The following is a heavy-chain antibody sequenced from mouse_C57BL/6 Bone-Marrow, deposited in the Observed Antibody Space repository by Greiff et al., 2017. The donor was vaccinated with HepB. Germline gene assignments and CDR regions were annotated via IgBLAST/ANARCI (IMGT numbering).Heavy chain of an antibody. J-gene: IGHJ4*01. V-gene: IGHV1-85*01. Sequence: QVQLQQSGPELVKPGASVKLSCKASGYTFTSYDINWVKQRPGQGLEWIGWIYPRDGSTKYNEKFKGKATLTADKSSSTAYMQLNSLTSEDSAVYFCARRGIYDGYYGAMDYWGQGTSVTVSS. CDR1: GYTFTSYD. D-gene: IGHD2-3*01. CDR2: IYPRDGST. CDR3: ARRGIYDGYYGAMDY.